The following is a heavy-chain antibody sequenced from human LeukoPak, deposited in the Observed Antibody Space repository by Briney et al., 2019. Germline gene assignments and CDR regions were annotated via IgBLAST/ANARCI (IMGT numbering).Heavy chain of an antibody. CDR2: ISGSGSST. CDR3: AKGRYYYDNSDAFEI. Sequence: GGSLRLSCAASGFTFSSYAMNWVRQAPGKGPEWVSTISGSGSSTYYADSVKGRFTISRDNSKDTLYLQMNGLRAEDTAVYHCAKGRYYYDNSDAFEIWGQGTMVTVSS. V-gene: IGHV3-23*01. CDR1: GFTFSSYA. J-gene: IGHJ3*02. D-gene: IGHD3-22*01.